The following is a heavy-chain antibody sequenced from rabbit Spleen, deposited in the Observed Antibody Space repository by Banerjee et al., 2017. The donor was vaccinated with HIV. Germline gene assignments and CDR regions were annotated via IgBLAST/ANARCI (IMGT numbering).Heavy chain of an antibody. J-gene: IGHJ3*01. V-gene: IGHV1S45*01. CDR3: ARAATGDGRGFEL. CDR1: GFDFSRNYD. Sequence: QEQLVESGGGLVKPEGSLTLTCTASGFDFSRNYDMCWVRQAPGKRPEWIGCINTAGGNRWYASWAKGRFTVSKTSSTTVTLQMTSLTVADTATYFCARAATGDGRGFELWGQGTLVTVS. CDR2: INTAGGNR. D-gene: IGHD7-1*01.